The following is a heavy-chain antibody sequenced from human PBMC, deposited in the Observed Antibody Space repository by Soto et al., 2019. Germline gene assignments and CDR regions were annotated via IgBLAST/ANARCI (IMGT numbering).Heavy chain of an antibody. CDR3: ASQARIPRYWFGP. J-gene: IGHJ5*02. CDR1: GGTFSSYA. V-gene: IGHV1-69*06. Sequence: QVQLVQSGAEVKKPGSSVKVSCKASGGTFSSYAISWVRQAPGQGLEWMGGIIPIFGTANYAQKFQGRVTITADKSPSNAYLELSSLRSGDTAVYYCASQARIPRYWFGPWGQGTLVTVSS. CDR2: IIPIFGTA.